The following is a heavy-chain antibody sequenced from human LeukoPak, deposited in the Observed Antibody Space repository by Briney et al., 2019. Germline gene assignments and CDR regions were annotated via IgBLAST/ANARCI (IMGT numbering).Heavy chain of an antibody. CDR1: GGSISSGDYY. V-gene: IGHV4-30-4*08. J-gene: IGHJ3*02. CDR2: IYYSGST. D-gene: IGHD3-3*01. Sequence: PSETLSLTCTVSGGSISSGDYYWSWIRQPPGKGLEWIGYIYYSGSTYYNPSLKSRVTISVDTSKNQFSLKLSSVTAADTAVYYCAREIFGVARKDAFDIWRQGTMVTVSS. CDR3: AREIFGVARKDAFDI.